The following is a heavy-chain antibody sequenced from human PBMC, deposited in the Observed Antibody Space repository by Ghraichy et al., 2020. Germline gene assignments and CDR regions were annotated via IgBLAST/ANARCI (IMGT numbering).Heavy chain of an antibody. J-gene: IGHJ6*02. Sequence: SATLSLTCTVSGGSVSSGSYYWSWIRQPPGKGLEWIGYIYYSESTNYNPSLKSRVTISVDTSKNQFSLKLSSVTAADTAVYYCARDRWKYGMDVWGQGTTVTVSS. V-gene: IGHV4-61*01. CDR3: ARDRWKYGMDV. CDR2: IYYSEST. CDR1: GGSVSSGSYY. D-gene: IGHD1-1*01.